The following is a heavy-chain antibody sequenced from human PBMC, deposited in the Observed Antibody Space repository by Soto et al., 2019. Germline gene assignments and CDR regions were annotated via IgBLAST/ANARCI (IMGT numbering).Heavy chain of an antibody. CDR3: AKDFQGTVTGGIDY. V-gene: IGHV3-30*18. CDR2: ISYDGSNK. D-gene: IGHD4-17*01. J-gene: IGHJ4*02. Sequence: QVQLVESGGGVVQPGRSLRLSCAASGFTFSSYGMHWVRQAPGKGLEWVAVISYDGSNKYYADSVKGRFTISRDNSKNTLYLQMNSLRDEDTAVYYCAKDFQGTVTGGIDYWGQGTLVTVSS. CDR1: GFTFSSYG.